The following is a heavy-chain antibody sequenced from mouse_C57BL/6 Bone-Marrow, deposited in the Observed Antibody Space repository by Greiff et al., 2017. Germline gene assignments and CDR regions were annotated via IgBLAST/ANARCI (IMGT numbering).Heavy chain of an antibody. J-gene: IGHJ2*01. Sequence: EVKLVESGGDLVKPGGSLKLSCAASGFTFSSYGMSWVRQTPDKRLEWVATISSGGSYTYYPDSVKGRFTISRDNAKNTLYLQMSSLKSEDTAMYYCARHPREYFDYWGQGTTLTVSS. V-gene: IGHV5-6*01. CDR2: ISSGGSYT. CDR1: GFTFSSYG. CDR3: ARHPREYFDY.